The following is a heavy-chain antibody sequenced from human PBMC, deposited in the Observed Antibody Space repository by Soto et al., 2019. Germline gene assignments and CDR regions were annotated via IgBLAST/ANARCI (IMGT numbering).Heavy chain of an antibody. CDR1: GFTFSSYS. J-gene: IGHJ4*02. V-gene: IGHV3-48*04. D-gene: IGHD3-10*01. Sequence: GGSLRLSCAASGFTFSSYSMNWVRQAPGKGLEWVSYISISSSTIFYTDSVKGRFTVSRDNAKKTVYLQMNSLRAEDTAVYYCARDLTGNVFDFWGQGILVTVSS. CDR3: ARDLTGNVFDF. CDR2: ISISSSTI.